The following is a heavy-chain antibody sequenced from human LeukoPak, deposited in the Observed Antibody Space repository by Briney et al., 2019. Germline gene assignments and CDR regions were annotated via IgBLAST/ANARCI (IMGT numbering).Heavy chain of an antibody. D-gene: IGHD1-26*01. CDR1: GYTFTGYY. J-gene: IGHJ3*02. CDR2: INPNSGGT. Sequence: ASVKVSCKASGYTFTGYYMHWVRQAPGQGLEWMGWINPNSGGTNYAQKFQGRVTMTRDTSISTAYMELSRLRPDDTAVYYCARVWELTAEAFDIWGQGTMVTVSS. CDR3: ARVWELTAEAFDI. V-gene: IGHV1-2*02.